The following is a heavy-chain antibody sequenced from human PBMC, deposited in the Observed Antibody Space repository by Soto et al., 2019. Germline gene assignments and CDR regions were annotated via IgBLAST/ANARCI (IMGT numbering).Heavy chain of an antibody. J-gene: IGHJ5*02. CDR1: GYTFTSYG. CDR2: ISAYNGNT. CDR3: AREGLEAYSSSWYPSNWFDP. V-gene: IGHV1-18*01. D-gene: IGHD6-13*01. Sequence: ASVKVSCKASGYTFTSYGISWVRQAPGQGLEWMGWISAYNGNTNYAQKLQGRVTMTTDTSTSTAYMELRSLRSDDTAVHYCAREGLEAYSSSWYPSNWFDPWGQGTLVTVSS.